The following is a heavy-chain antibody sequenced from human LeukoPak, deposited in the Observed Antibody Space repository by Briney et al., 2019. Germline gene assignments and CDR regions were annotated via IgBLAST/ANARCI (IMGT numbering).Heavy chain of an antibody. Sequence: PGGSLRLSCAASGFTFSIYGISWVRQAPGKGLEWVSYISSSGSNPYHADSVKGRFSISRDNSKNSLYLQMNSLRAEDTAMYFCASGYRSGPICAWGQGTLVTVSS. CDR2: ISSSGSNP. CDR3: ASGYRSGPICA. D-gene: IGHD3-16*02. J-gene: IGHJ4*02. CDR1: GFTFSIYG. V-gene: IGHV3-48*01.